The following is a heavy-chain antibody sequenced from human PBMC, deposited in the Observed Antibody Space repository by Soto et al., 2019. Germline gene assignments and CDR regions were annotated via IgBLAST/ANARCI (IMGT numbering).Heavy chain of an antibody. CDR2: IIPILGIA. CDR1: GGTFSSYT. Sequence: SVKVSCKASGGTFSSYTISWVRQAPGQGLEWMGRIIPILGIANYAQKFQGRVTITADKSTSTAYMELSSLRSEDTAVYYCARPLKYSGYDRTPSQSDAFDIWGQGTMVTVSS. D-gene: IGHD5-12*01. J-gene: IGHJ3*02. CDR3: ARPLKYSGYDRTPSQSDAFDI. V-gene: IGHV1-69*02.